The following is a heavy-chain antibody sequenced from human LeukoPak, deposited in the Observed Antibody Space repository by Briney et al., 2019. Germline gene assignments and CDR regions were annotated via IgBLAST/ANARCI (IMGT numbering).Heavy chain of an antibody. Sequence: PGGSLRLSCAASGFTFSNYWVTWVRQAPGKGLEWVSYIRSSSRTIYYAESVKGRFTISRDNAKNSLYLQMNSLRDEDTAVYYCARDRFRDYDLNHWGQGTLVTVSS. J-gene: IGHJ4*02. CDR1: GFTFSNYW. CDR2: IRSSSRTI. CDR3: ARDRFRDYDLNH. V-gene: IGHV3-48*02. D-gene: IGHD5-12*01.